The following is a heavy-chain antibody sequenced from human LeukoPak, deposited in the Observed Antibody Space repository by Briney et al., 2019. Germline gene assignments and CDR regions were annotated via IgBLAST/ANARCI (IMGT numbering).Heavy chain of an antibody. Sequence: PGGSLRLSCAVSGFTVSNNYMGWVRQAPGKGLEWVSVIYNSGSTYYIDSVKGRFTISRDNSKNMLYLQMNILRVEDTALYFCARRSRDGSNFDSWGQGTQVTVSS. CDR2: IYNSGST. CDR1: GFTVSNNY. V-gene: IGHV3-53*01. CDR3: ARRSRDGSNFDS. J-gene: IGHJ4*02. D-gene: IGHD5-24*01.